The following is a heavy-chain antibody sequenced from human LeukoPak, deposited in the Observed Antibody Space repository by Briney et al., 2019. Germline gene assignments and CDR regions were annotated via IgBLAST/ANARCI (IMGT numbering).Heavy chain of an antibody. Sequence: PGGSLRLSCAASGFTFSSYAMSWVRQAPGKGLEWISAISGSGGSTYYADSVKGRFTISRDNSKNTLYLQMNSLRAEDTAVYFCAAGFGEFSPDLFDYWGQGTLVTVSS. CDR1: GFTFSSYA. V-gene: IGHV3-23*01. D-gene: IGHD3-10*01. CDR2: ISGSGGST. J-gene: IGHJ4*02. CDR3: AAGFGEFSPDLFDY.